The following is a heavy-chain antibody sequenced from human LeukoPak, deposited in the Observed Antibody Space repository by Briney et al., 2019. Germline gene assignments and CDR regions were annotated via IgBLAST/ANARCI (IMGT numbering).Heavy chain of an antibody. CDR3: AIHKPTFTYYYGSGSYYTIDY. Sequence: SETLSLTCTVSGGSISSGSYYWSWIRQPAGKGLEWIGRIYTSGSTNYNPSLKSRVTISVDTSKNQFSLKLSSVTAADTAVYYCAIHKPTFTYYYGSGSYYTIDYWGQGTLVTVSS. J-gene: IGHJ4*02. CDR2: IYTSGST. V-gene: IGHV4-61*02. D-gene: IGHD3-10*01. CDR1: GGSISSGSYY.